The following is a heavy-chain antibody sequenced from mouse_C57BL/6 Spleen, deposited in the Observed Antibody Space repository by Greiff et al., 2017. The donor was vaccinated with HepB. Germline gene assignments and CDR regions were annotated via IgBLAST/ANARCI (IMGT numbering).Heavy chain of an antibody. D-gene: IGHD1-1*01. Sequence: QVQLQQPGAELVRPGSSVKLSCKASGYTFTSYWMHWVKQRPIQGLEWIGNIDPSDSETHYNQKFKDKGPLTVDKSSSTAYMQLSSLTSEDSAVYYCARRGYYHHFDVWGTGTTVTVSS. J-gene: IGHJ1*03. CDR3: ARRGYYHHFDV. V-gene: IGHV1-52*01. CDR2: IDPSDSET. CDR1: GYTFTSYW.